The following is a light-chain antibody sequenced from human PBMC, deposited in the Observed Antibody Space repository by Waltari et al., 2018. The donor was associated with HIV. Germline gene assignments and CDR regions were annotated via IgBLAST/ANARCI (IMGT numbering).Light chain of an antibody. V-gene: IGLV2-23*02. Sequence: QSVLTQPASVSGSPGQPITIPCPGTSSDVGRHTLVPSYQQHPGKAPKLMIYEVSKRPSGVSNRFSGSKSGNTASLTISGLQAEDEADYYCCAYAGSTTYVIFGGGTKLTVL. CDR2: EVS. CDR1: SSDVGRHTL. CDR3: CAYAGSTTYVI. J-gene: IGLJ2*01.